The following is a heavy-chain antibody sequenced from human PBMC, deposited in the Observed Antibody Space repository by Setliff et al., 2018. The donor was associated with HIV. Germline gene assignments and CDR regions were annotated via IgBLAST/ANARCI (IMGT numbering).Heavy chain of an antibody. V-gene: IGHV4-34*01. CDR1: GRSFSGYY. D-gene: IGHD7-27*01. CDR3: ARGWGHDGFDF. CDR2: INHSGGT. Sequence: SETLSLTCAVYGRSFSGYYWNWIRQSPGKGLEWIGEINHSGGTNYNPSLKSRVTMSIDTSKNQFSLNVSSVTAADTAVYYCARGWGHDGFDFWGQGSMVTVSS. J-gene: IGHJ3*01.